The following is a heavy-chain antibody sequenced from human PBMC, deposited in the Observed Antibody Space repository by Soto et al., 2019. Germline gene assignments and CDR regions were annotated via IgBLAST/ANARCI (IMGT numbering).Heavy chain of an antibody. D-gene: IGHD3-10*01. CDR2: ISAHNGNS. Sequence: QVQLVQSGDEMRKPGASVKVSCQASGYTCSNYGITWVRQAPGEGLEWMGWISAHNGNSKYAQSLQGRLTLTTDTSTSTAYMELRSLRSDDTAVYYCSRDWYFYGSWSPNHMDVWGKGTTVSVSS. CDR1: GYTCSNYG. V-gene: IGHV1-18*01. J-gene: IGHJ6*03. CDR3: SRDWYFYGSWSPNHMDV.